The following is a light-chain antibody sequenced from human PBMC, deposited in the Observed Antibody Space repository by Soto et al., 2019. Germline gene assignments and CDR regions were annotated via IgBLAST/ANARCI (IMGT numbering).Light chain of an antibody. CDR2: DVS. V-gene: IGLV2-14*01. CDR3: QSYDSSLSGSNG. J-gene: IGLJ1*01. CDR1: SSDVGGYNY. Sequence: QSVLTQPASVSGSPGQSITISCTGTSSDVGGYNYVSWYQQHPGKAPKLMIYDVSNRPSGVSNRFSGSKSGNTASLTISVLQSEDEADYYCQSYDSSLSGSNGFGSGAKVKVL.